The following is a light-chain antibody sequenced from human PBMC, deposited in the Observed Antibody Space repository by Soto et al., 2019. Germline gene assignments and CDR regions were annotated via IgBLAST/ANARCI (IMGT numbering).Light chain of an antibody. J-gene: IGKJ2*01. CDR3: QQSYTPPVYT. Sequence: DIQMTQSPSSLSASVGDRVTITCRASQNIIFYLNWYQLKPGKAPKLLIYAASNLQSGVASRFSGSGSGTEFIIPISSLQPEDFVTYFCQQSYTPPVYTFGQGTKLEIK. V-gene: IGKV1-39*01. CDR2: AAS. CDR1: QNIIFY.